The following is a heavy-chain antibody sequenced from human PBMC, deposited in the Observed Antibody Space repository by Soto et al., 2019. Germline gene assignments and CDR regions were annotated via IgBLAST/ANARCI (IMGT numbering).Heavy chain of an antibody. J-gene: IGHJ6*02. Sequence: QVQLVQSGAEVKKPGSSVKVSCKASGGTFSSYAISWVRQAPGQGLEWMGGIIPIFGTTNYAQKFQGRVSITADKSTSTAYMELSSLRSEDTAVYYWAREGLTALTTGDYYYGMDVWGQGTTVTVSS. CDR2: IIPIFGTT. CDR1: GGTFSSYA. V-gene: IGHV1-69*06. D-gene: IGHD4-4*01. CDR3: AREGLTALTTGDYYYGMDV.